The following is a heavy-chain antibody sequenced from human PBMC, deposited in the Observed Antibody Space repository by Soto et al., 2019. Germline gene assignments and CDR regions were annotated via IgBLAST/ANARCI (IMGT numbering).Heavy chain of an antibody. CDR3: AKDGSGFEDTSGRGY. D-gene: IGHD3-22*01. V-gene: IGHV3-23*01. J-gene: IGHJ4*02. CDR2: ISSGGTST. Sequence: EVQLLESGGGLVQPGGSLRLSCAASGCTFSTYAMSWVRQAPGKGLEWVSAISSGGTSTYYADSVKGRFTISRDNSKNPLFLQMISLRAEDTAIYYCAKDGSGFEDTSGRGYWGQGTLVTVSS. CDR1: GCTFSTYA.